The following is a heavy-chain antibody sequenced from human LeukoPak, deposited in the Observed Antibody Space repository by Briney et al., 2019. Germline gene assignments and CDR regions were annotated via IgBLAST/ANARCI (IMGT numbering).Heavy chain of an antibody. J-gene: IGHJ1*01. CDR2: INHSGST. CDR3: ARVYSSSWLRSEYFQH. D-gene: IGHD6-13*01. CDR1: GGSFSGYY. Sequence: SETLSLTCAVYGGSFSGYYWSWVRQPPGEGLEWIGEINHSGSTNYNPSLKSRVTISVDTSKNQFSLKLSSVTAADTAVYYCARVYSSSWLRSEYFQHWGQGTLVTVSS. V-gene: IGHV4-34*01.